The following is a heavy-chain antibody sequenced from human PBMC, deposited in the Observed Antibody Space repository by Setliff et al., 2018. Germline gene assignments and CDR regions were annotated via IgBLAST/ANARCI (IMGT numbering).Heavy chain of an antibody. Sequence: ASVKVSCKASGYTFTGYYIHWVRQAPGQGLEYMGWINPNSGGTNYAPKFQGRVTMTRDTSISTVYMEVSRLRSDDTAAYFCARDGDILTTYYIYYYYMDVWGKGTTVTV. CDR2: INPNSGGT. V-gene: IGHV1-2*02. CDR3: ARDGDILTTYYIYYYYMDV. J-gene: IGHJ6*03. D-gene: IGHD3-9*01. CDR1: GYTFTGYY.